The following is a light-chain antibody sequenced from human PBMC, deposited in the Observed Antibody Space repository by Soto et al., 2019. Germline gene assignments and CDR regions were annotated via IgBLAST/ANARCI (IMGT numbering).Light chain of an antibody. CDR2: EVS. V-gene: IGLV2-14*01. CDR1: SSDVGGYKY. Sequence: QSALTQPASVSGSPGHSITISCTGTSSDVGGYKYVSWYQQHPGKAPKLMIYEVSNRPSGVSNRFSGSKSGNTASLTISGLQAEDEADYYCSSYTSSSTLVFGGGTKVTVL. J-gene: IGLJ2*01. CDR3: SSYTSSSTLV.